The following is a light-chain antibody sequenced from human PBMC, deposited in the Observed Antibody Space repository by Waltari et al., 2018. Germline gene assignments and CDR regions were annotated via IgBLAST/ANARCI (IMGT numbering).Light chain of an antibody. V-gene: IGKV3-11*01. CDR1: QSVSNY. J-gene: IGKJ5*01. CDR3: QQRSNPIT. CDR2: GAS. Sequence: EIVLTQSPATLSLSPGERATLSCRASQSVSNYLAWYQQKPGQAPSLLIYGASNRVTGIPARFRGSGSGTDFTLTISSLEPGDFAVYYCQQRSNPITFGQGTRLEIK.